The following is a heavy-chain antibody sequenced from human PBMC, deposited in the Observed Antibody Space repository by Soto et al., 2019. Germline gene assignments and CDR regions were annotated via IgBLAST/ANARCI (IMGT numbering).Heavy chain of an antibody. J-gene: IGHJ4*02. CDR1: GNSFSSHA. CDR2: IIPGFGTP. CDR3: ARGGALSTSWYWGDGLDS. D-gene: IGHD2-2*01. Sequence: QVHLEQSGSEVKKSGSSVKVSCKASGNSFSSHAITWVRQAPGHGREWMGGIIPGFGTPSYAQKFQGRVTITADKSTKTSYMELRSLRSEDTAVYYCARGGALSTSWYWGDGLDSWGQGTQVTVSS. V-gene: IGHV1-69*06.